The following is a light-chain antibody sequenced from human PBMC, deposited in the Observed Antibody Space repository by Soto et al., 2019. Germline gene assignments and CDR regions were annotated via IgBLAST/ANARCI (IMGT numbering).Light chain of an antibody. CDR2: GAS. CDR3: QQYCSSGYT. V-gene: IGKV3-20*01. CDR1: QSVSSSY. J-gene: IGKJ2*01. Sequence: EIVLTQSPGTLSLSPGERATLSCRASQSVSSSYLAWYQQKPGQAHRLLIYGASSRATGIPDRFSGSGSGTDFTLTINRLEPEDFAVYYCQQYCSSGYTFGQGTKLEIK.